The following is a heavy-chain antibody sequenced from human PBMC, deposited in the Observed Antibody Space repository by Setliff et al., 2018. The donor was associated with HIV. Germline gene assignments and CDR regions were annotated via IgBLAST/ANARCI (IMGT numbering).Heavy chain of an antibody. CDR1: GGSINSNNW. D-gene: IGHD1-26*01. J-gene: IGHJ4*02. CDR2: IFQTGDS. V-gene: IGHV4-4*02. Sequence: KSSETLSLTCAVSGGSINSNNWWSWVRQPPGKGLEWIGEIFQTGDSNYNPSLKSRVTISVDESKNQFSLKLTSVTAADTAVYYCARVRGNGSPGYFDYWGQGTLVTV. CDR3: ARVRGNGSPGYFDY.